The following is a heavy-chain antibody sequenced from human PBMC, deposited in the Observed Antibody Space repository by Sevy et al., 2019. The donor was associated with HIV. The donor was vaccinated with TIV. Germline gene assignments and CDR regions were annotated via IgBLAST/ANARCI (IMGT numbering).Heavy chain of an antibody. Sequence: SETLSLTCTVSGGSISSGGYYWSWIRQHPGKGLEWIGYIYYSGSTYYNPSLKSRVTISVDTSKNQFSLKLSSVTAADTAVYYCARAPLIVVVVAATVGYFDYWGQRTLVTVSS. J-gene: IGHJ4*02. D-gene: IGHD2-15*01. V-gene: IGHV4-31*03. CDR1: GGSISSGGYY. CDR3: ARAPLIVVVVAATVGYFDY. CDR2: IYYSGST.